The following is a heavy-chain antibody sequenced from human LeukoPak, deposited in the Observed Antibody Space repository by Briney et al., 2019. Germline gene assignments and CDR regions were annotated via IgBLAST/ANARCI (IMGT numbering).Heavy chain of an antibody. J-gene: IGHJ4*02. CDR2: IYAGGRS. D-gene: IGHD6-19*01. CDR1: NVSISSGSHY. Sequence: SETLSLTCTVSNVSISSGSHYWNWIRQPAGKGLEWIGRIYAGGRSNYSPSLRSRVTISVDTSKNQFSLRLSSVTATDTGVYYCASDHSGWLGLGYWGQRTLVSVSS. CDR3: ASDHSGWLGLGY. V-gene: IGHV4-61*02.